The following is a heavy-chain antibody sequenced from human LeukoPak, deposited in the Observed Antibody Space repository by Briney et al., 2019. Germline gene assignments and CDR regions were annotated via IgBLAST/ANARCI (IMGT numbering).Heavy chain of an antibody. CDR2: IKGDGSHT. Sequence: PGGSLRLSCAASGFTFGNYWMHWVRQAPGKGLVWVSRIKGDGSHTIYADSVKGRFTISRDNAKNTLYLQMNSLRAEDTAVYYCARVRSPPGWLQFGVQGYYFDYWGQGTLVTVSS. V-gene: IGHV3-74*01. CDR1: GFTFGNYW. D-gene: IGHD5-24*01. CDR3: ARVRSPPGWLQFGVQGYYFDY. J-gene: IGHJ4*02.